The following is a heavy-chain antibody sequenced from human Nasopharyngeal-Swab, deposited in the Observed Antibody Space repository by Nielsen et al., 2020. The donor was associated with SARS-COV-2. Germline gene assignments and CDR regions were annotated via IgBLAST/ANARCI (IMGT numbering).Heavy chain of an antibody. Sequence: GGSLRLSCAASGFTFSSYAMHWVRQAPGKGLEWVAVISYDGSNKYYADSVKGRFTISRDNSKNTLYLQMNSLRAEDTAVYYCARGPRLRFLGYGMDVWGQGTTVTVSS. CDR2: ISYDGSNK. D-gene: IGHD3-3*01. CDR3: ARGPRLRFLGYGMDV. V-gene: IGHV3-30-3*01. CDR1: GFTFSSYA. J-gene: IGHJ6*02.